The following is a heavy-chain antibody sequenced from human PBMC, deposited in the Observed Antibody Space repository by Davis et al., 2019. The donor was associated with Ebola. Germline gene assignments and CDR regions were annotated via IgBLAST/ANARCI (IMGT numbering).Heavy chain of an antibody. D-gene: IGHD1-26*01. CDR1: GFTFSSYA. Sequence: PGGSLRLSCAASGFTFSSYAMHWVRQAPGKGLEYVSAISSNGGSTYYANSVKGRFTISRDNSKNTLYLQMGSLRAEDMAVYYCARGAIYDQWEVYGDWGQGTLVAVSS. CDR3: ARGAIYDQWEVYGD. V-gene: IGHV3-64*01. J-gene: IGHJ4*02. CDR2: ISSNGGST.